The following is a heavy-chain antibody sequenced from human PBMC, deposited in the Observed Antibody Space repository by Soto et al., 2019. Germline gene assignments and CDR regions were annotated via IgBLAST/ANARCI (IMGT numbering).Heavy chain of an antibody. Sequence: EVQVVESGGGLIQPGGSLRLSCAASGFTVSSNYMSWVRQAPGKGLEWVSVIYSGGSIYNADSVRGRFTISRDNSKNTVYLQMDSLRAEDTAVYYCARGFPSMTYYGAFFFDSWGQGTLDTVSS. CDR3: ARGFPSMTYYGAFFFDS. V-gene: IGHV3-53*01. CDR2: IYSGGSI. D-gene: IGHD3-10*01. J-gene: IGHJ4*02. CDR1: GFTVSSNY.